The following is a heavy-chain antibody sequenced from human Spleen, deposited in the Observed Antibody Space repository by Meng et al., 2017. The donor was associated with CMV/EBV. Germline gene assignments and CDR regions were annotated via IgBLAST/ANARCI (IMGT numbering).Heavy chain of an antibody. V-gene: IGHV4-34*12. Sequence: ESLKISCAVYGGSFSGYYWSWVRQSPGKGLEWIGEIIHTGNTNYGPTLKSRVTISVDTSKNQFSLGLSSVTAADTALYYCARSKEAAGNNWFDPWGQGTLVTVSS. J-gene: IGHJ5*02. CDR3: ARSKEAAGNNWFDP. CDR2: IIHTGNT. D-gene: IGHD2-15*01. CDR1: GGSFSGYY.